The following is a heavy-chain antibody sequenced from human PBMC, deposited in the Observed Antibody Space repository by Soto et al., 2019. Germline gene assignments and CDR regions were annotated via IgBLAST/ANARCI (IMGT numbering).Heavy chain of an antibody. D-gene: IGHD1-26*01. CDR2: IIPLFGTT. Sequence: SVQVSCKASGGTFNTSGISWVRQAPGQGIEWMGGIIPLFGTTNYAQRFKGRVTITADESTNTVHMKLSSLPVGDTAIYYCARARGTRWYNWFDPWGQGTLVTAPQ. CDR3: ARARGTRWYNWFDP. V-gene: IGHV1-69*13. CDR1: GGTFNTSG. J-gene: IGHJ5*02.